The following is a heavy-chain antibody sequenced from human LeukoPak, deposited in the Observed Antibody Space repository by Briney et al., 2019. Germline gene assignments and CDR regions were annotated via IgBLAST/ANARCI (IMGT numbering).Heavy chain of an antibody. CDR2: ISGSGDNT. J-gene: IGHJ3*02. CDR3: AKDLLQTFFFDSSGYYSDAFGM. V-gene: IGHV3-23*01. D-gene: IGHD3-22*01. CDR1: EFTFRTFA. Sequence: GGSLRLSCAASEFTFRTFAMSWVRQAPGKGLEWVSTISGSGDNTYYADSVKGRFTISRDNSKNTLSLHMNTLRAEDTAVYYCAKDLLQTFFFDSSGYYSDAFGMWGQGTMVTVSP.